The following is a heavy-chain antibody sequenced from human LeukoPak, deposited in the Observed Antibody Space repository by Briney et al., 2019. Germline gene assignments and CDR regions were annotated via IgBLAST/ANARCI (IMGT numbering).Heavy chain of an antibody. Sequence: GASVKVSCKASGGTFSSYAISWVRQAPGQGLEWMGGIIPIFGTANYAQKLQGRVTITADESTSTAYMELSSLRSEDTAVYYCARESFLPAAIEYDYYYGMDVWGQGTTVTVSS. CDR1: GGTFSSYA. D-gene: IGHD2-2*01. CDR3: ARESFLPAAIEYDYYYGMDV. J-gene: IGHJ6*02. CDR2: IIPIFGTA. V-gene: IGHV1-69*13.